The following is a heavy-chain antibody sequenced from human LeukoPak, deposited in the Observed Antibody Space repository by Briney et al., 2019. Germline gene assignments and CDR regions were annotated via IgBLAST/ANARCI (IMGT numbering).Heavy chain of an antibody. D-gene: IGHD1-26*01. Sequence: ASVKVSCKASGYTFTGYYMHWVRQAPGQGLEWMGWINPNSGGTNYAQKFQGRVTMTRDMSTSTVYMELSSLRSEDTAVYYCARAEGAFLMGYWGQGTLVTVSS. CDR3: ARAEGAFLMGY. V-gene: IGHV1-2*02. J-gene: IGHJ4*02. CDR2: INPNSGGT. CDR1: GYTFTGYY.